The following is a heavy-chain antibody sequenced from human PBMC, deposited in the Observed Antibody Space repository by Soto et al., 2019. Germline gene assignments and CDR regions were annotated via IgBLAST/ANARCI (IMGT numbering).Heavy chain of an antibody. V-gene: IGHV1-46*03. J-gene: IGHJ4*02. Sequence: ASVKVSCKASGYTFTSYYMHWVRQAPGQGLEWMGIINPSGGSTSYAQKFQGRVTMTRDTSTSTVYMELSSLRSEDTAVYYCAIPTGIAAAGTRTPFDYWGQGTLVTVSS. D-gene: IGHD6-13*01. CDR2: INPSGGST. CDR3: AIPTGIAAAGTRTPFDY. CDR1: GYTFTSYY.